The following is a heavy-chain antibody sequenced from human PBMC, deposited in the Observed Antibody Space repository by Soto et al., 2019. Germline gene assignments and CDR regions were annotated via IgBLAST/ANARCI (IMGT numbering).Heavy chain of an antibody. V-gene: IGHV4-61*01. Sequence: QVRLQESGPGLVKPSETLSLSCLVSGDSVGNGPYYWSWIRQSPGEGLEWIAYIYYSGSTNVNTLHESRVNTSEDTSKNQFFLKLRSVTAAAAAVYFCARVGSSGHSGACYYYYGLGVWGQGTTVAISS. CDR2: IYYSGST. CDR3: ARVGSSGHSGACYYYYGLGV. CDR1: GDSVGNGPYY. J-gene: IGHJ6*02. D-gene: IGHD6-19*01.